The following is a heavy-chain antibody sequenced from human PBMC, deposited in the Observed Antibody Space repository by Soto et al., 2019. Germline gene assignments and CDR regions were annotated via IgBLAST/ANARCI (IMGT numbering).Heavy chain of an antibody. Sequence: SLRLSCAASGFTFDDYAVHWVRQAPGKGLEWVSSISWNGDSVGYADSVKGRFTISRDNAENSLYLQMNSLRAEDTALYYCAKSRGGYPNYYGMDVWGQGTTVTVSS. CDR2: ISWNGDSV. V-gene: IGHV3-9*01. CDR1: GFTFDDYA. J-gene: IGHJ6*02. D-gene: IGHD3-22*01. CDR3: AKSRGGYPNYYGMDV.